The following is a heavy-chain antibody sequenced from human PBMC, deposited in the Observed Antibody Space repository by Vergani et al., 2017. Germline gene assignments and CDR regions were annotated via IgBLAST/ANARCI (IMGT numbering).Heavy chain of an antibody. D-gene: IGHD6-13*01. Sequence: EVQLVESGGGLVQPGGSLRLPCAASGFTFSSYWMSWVRQAPGKGLEWVANIKQDGSEKYYVDSVKGRFTISRDNAKNSLYLQMNSLRAEDTAVYYCASLGRAAAGNYYYYYMDVWGKGTTVTVSS. CDR2: IKQDGSEK. V-gene: IGHV3-7*01. CDR3: ASLGRAAAGNYYYYYMDV. J-gene: IGHJ6*03. CDR1: GFTFSSYW.